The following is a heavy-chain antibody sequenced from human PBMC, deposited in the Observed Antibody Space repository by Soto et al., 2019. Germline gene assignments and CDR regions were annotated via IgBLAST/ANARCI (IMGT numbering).Heavy chain of an antibody. CDR1: GFAVNSELLH. J-gene: IGHJ5*02. CDR3: ARVYSSGAYAAFNP. CDR2: IHYSGTT. D-gene: IGHD2-15*01. V-gene: IGHV4-61*01. Sequence: EPLSLTATDCGFAVNSELLHWAWDRQPPGKGREWIGYIHYSGTTNYSPSLRGRVSISMDRPKNQFSLNLSSVTAADTAVYYCARVYSSGAYAAFNPWGQRTWVTVSS.